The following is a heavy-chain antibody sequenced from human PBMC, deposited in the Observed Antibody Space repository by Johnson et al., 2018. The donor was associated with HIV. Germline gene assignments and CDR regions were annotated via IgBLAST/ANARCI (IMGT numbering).Heavy chain of an antibody. CDR1: GFTFDEYG. J-gene: IGHJ3*02. CDR3: ARGKAFDI. V-gene: IGHV3-13*01. Sequence: VQLVESGGGVVLPGGSLRLSCEVSGFTFDEYGMSWVRQAPGKGLEWVSAIGTAGDTYYPGSVKGRFTISRENAKNSLYLQMNSLRAGDTAVYYCARGKAFDIWGQGTMVTVSS. CDR2: IGTAGDT.